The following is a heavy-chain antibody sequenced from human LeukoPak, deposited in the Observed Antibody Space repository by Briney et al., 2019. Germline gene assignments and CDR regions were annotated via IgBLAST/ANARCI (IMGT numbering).Heavy chain of an antibody. V-gene: IGHV1-18*04. CDR1: GYTFTGYY. CDR3: ARGDPTDAFDI. CDR2: ISAYNGNT. Sequence: ASVKVSCKASGYTFTGYYMHWVRQAPGQGLEWMGWISAYNGNTNYAQKLQGRVTMTTDTSTSTAYMELRSLRSDDTAVYCCARGDPTDAFDIWGQGTMVTVSS. J-gene: IGHJ3*02. D-gene: IGHD5-24*01.